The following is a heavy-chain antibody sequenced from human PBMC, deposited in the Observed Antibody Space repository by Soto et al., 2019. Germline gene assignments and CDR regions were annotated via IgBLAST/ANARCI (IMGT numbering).Heavy chain of an antibody. CDR1: GFTVSSNY. J-gene: IGHJ6*03. Sequence: EVQLVESGGGLVQPGGSLRLSCAASGFTVSSNYMSWVRQAPGKGLEWVSVIYSGGSTYYADSVKGRFTISRDNSKNTLYLQMNSLRAEDTAVYYCASSSRNYSYSYMDVWGKGTTVTVSS. V-gene: IGHV3-66*01. CDR2: IYSGGST. CDR3: ASSSRNYSYSYMDV. D-gene: IGHD6-13*01.